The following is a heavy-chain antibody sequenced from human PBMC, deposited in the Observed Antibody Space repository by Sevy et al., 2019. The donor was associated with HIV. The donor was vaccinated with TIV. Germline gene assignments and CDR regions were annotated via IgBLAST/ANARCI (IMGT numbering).Heavy chain of an antibody. J-gene: IGHJ5*02. CDR1: GYTFSSYG. V-gene: IGHV1-18*01. Sequence: ASVKVSCKASGYTFSSYGITWVRQAPGQGLEWMGWISAYNGNTNYAQKLQGRVTWTTDTSTNTAYMELRSLRSDDTAVYYCARARITVTTLNWFDPWGQGTLVTVSS. D-gene: IGHD4-17*01. CDR2: ISAYNGNT. CDR3: ARARITVTTLNWFDP.